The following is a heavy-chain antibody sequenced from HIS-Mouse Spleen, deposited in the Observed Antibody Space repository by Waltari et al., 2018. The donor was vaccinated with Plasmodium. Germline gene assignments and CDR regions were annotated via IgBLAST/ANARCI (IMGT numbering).Heavy chain of an antibody. Sequence: EVQLVESGGGLVQPGGSLRLSCAASGFTFSSYWMSWVRQAPGKGLGWVDNIKKEGREKYYVDSVKGRFTISRDNAKNSLYLQMNSLRAEDTAVYYCASSWYWYFDLWGRGTLVTVSS. V-gene: IGHV3-7*01. CDR3: ASSWYWYFDL. CDR1: GFTFSSYW. D-gene: IGHD6-13*01. CDR2: IKKEGREK. J-gene: IGHJ2*01.